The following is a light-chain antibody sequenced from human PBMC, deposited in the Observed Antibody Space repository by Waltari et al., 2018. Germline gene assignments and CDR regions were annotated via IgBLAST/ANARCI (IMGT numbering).Light chain of an antibody. CDR3: SAYTSSSSRV. V-gene: IGLV2-14*03. CDR1: SSDIGGHHY. Sequence: QSALTQPASVSGSPGQSITISCTGTSSDIGGHHYVSWYQQHPGKAPKLMIYDVSKRFSGNSNRFSGSKSANTASRTISGLQAEDEADYYCSAYTSSSSRVFGTGTRVTVL. CDR2: DVS. J-gene: IGLJ1*01.